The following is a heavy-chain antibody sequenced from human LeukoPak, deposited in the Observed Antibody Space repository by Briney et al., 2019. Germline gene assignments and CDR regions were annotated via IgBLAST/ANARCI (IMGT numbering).Heavy chain of an antibody. V-gene: IGHV3-15*01. CDR3: TTDQQPHTTSPYCTNGVGCSMSLLDP. CDR1: GFTFSNAW. CDR2: IKSKTDGGTT. J-gene: IGHJ5*02. Sequence: GGSLRLSCAASGFTFSNAWMSWVRQAPGKGLEWVGRIKSKTDGGTTDYAAPVKGRFTISRDDSKNTLYLQMNSLKTEDTAVYYCTTDQQPHTTSPYCTNGVGCSMSLLDPWGQGTLVTVSS. D-gene: IGHD2-8*01.